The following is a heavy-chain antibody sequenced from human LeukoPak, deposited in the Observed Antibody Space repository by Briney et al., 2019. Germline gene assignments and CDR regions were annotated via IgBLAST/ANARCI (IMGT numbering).Heavy chain of an antibody. J-gene: IGHJ4*02. V-gene: IGHV5-51*01. CDR3: ARPSGTYFPFDY. Sequence: VSISVDKSISTAYLQMSSLKASDTAVYYCARPSGTYFPFDYWGQGTLVTVSS. D-gene: IGHD1-26*01.